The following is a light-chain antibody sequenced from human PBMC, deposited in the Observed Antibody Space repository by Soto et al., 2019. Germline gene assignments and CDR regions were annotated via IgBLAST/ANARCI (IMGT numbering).Light chain of an antibody. CDR3: SSYRSGSTLVI. Sequence: QSVLTQPASVSGSHGQSITISCTGSSRDIGDYNYVSWYQQHPDKAPKLMIYDVSNWPSGVSNRFSGSKSGNTASLTISGLQAEDEARYFCSSYRSGSTLVIFGGGTKLTVL. J-gene: IGLJ2*01. CDR2: DVS. V-gene: IGLV2-14*01. CDR1: SRDIGDYNY.